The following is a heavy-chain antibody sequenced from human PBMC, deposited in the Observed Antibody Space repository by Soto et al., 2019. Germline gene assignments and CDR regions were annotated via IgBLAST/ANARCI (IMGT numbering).Heavy chain of an antibody. CDR3: ARDNDSSGYYAYYYYGMDV. CDR1: GGTFSSYA. CDR2: IIPIFGTA. Sequence: SVKVSCKASGGTFSSYAISWVRQAPGQGLEWMGGIIPIFGTANYAQKFQGRVTITADESTSTAYMELSSLRSEDTAVYYCARDNDSSGYYAYYYYGMDVWGQGTTVTV. D-gene: IGHD3-22*01. V-gene: IGHV1-69*13. J-gene: IGHJ6*02.